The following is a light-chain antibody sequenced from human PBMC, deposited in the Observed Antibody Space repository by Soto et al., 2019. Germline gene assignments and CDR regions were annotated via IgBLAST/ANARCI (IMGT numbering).Light chain of an antibody. CDR2: GAY. Sequence: IVLTQSPGTLSLSPGDRATLSCRASQSVSSSYLAWYQQKPGQAPRLLIYGAYSRHTGIPVRFSGSGSGTDFTLNSRLEPEYLAVYYCQQYGSSPYTFGHGTKLESK. CDR1: QSVSSSY. J-gene: IGKJ2*01. CDR3: QQYGSSPYT. V-gene: IGKV3-20*01.